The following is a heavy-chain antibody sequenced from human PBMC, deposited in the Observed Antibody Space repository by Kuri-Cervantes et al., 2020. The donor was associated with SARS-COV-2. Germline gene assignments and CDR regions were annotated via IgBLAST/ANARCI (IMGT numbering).Heavy chain of an antibody. J-gene: IGHJ3*01. CDR3: AAESLVTNGVSI. CDR2: ILPILGIV. CDR1: GGIISSYA. V-gene: IGHV1-69*10. D-gene: IGHD2-8*01. Sequence: SVKVSCKAPGGIISSYATSWVRQAPGQGLEWMGGILPILGIVDYAQKFQERVTITRDMSTSTAYMELSSLRSEDTAVYYCAAESLVTNGVSIWGQGTMVTVSS.